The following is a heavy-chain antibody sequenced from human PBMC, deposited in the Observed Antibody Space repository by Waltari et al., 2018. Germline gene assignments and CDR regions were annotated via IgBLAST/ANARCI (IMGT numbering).Heavy chain of an antibody. CDR2: IRSKAYGGTT. CDR3: TRVRLRHTPNLIVLDY. D-gene: IGHD3-16*02. J-gene: IGHJ4*02. Sequence: EVQLVESGGGLVQPGRSLRLSCTASGFTFGDYAMSWVRQAPGKGLEWVGFIRSKAYGGTTEYAASVKGRFTISRDDSKSIAYLQMNSLKTEDTAVYYCTRVRLRHTPNLIVLDYWGQGTLVTVSS. CDR1: GFTFGDYA. V-gene: IGHV3-49*04.